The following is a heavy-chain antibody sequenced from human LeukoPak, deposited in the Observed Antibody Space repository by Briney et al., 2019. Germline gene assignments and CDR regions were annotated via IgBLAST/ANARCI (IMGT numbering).Heavy chain of an antibody. Sequence: PGGSLRLSCAASGFTFSSYWMSWVRRAPGKGLEWVANIKQDGSEKYYVDSVKGRFTISRDNAKNSLYLQMNSPRAEDTAVYYCARERIQLWLSYNWFDPWGQGTLVTVSS. V-gene: IGHV3-7*03. D-gene: IGHD5-18*01. CDR2: IKQDGSEK. CDR1: GFTFSSYW. CDR3: ARERIQLWLSYNWFDP. J-gene: IGHJ5*02.